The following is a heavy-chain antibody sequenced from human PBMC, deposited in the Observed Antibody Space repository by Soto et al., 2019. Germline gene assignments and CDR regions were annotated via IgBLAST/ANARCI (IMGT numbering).Heavy chain of an antibody. Sequence: GGSGQVSFTASGYRFSTHSVHWVRQAPRPGLAWMAWINGGNGNTKYSQKFRDRVTITRDAAASTGYMDLSSLRSEDTAFYYCARGKGMEENSYYYGMDVWGQGTTVTVSS. CDR1: GYRFSTHS. J-gene: IGHJ6*02. CDR3: ARGKGMEENSYYYGMDV. CDR2: INGGNGNT. D-gene: IGHD1-1*01. V-gene: IGHV1-3*01.